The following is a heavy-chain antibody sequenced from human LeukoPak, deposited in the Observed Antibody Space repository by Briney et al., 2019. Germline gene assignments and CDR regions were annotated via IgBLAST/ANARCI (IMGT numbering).Heavy chain of an antibody. V-gene: IGHV4-39*07. J-gene: IGHJ6*03. CDR1: GGSISSSSYY. Sequence: SETLSLTCTVTGGSISSSSYYWGWIRQPPGKGLEWIGSIYYSGSTYYNPSLKSRVTISVDTSKNQFSLKLSSVTAADTAMYYCAREVADYGGYYYYHYMDVWGKGTTVTISS. CDR2: IYYSGST. D-gene: IGHD4-23*01. CDR3: AREVADYGGYYYYHYMDV.